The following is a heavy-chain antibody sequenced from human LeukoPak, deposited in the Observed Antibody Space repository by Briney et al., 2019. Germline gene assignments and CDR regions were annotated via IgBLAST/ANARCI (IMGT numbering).Heavy chain of an antibody. Sequence: PGGSLRLSCAASGFTFSSYAMSWVRQAPGKGLEWVSAISGSGGSTYYADSVKGRFTISRDNSKNTLYLQMNSLRAEDTAVYYCAKDVEGDLSSSWYTDAFDIWGQGTMVTVSS. CDR3: AKDVEGDLSSSWYTDAFDI. D-gene: IGHD6-13*01. V-gene: IGHV3-23*01. J-gene: IGHJ3*02. CDR1: GFTFSSYA. CDR2: ISGSGGST.